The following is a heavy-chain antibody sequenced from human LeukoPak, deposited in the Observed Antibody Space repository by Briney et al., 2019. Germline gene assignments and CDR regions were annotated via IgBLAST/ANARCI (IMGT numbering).Heavy chain of an antibody. V-gene: IGHV3-30*18. D-gene: IGHD6-19*01. CDR3: AKVGYSSGWYSDY. CDR2: ISYDGSNK. Sequence: GGSLRLSCAASGFTFSDYYMSWIRQAPGKGLEWVAVISYDGSNKYYADSVKGRFTISRDNSKNTLYLQMNSLRAEDTAVYYCAKVGYSSGWYSDYWGQGTLVTVSS. CDR1: GFTFSDYY. J-gene: IGHJ4*02.